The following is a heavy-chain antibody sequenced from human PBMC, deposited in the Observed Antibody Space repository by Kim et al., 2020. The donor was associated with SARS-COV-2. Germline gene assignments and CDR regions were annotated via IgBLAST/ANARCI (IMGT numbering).Heavy chain of an antibody. CDR1: GFTFSSYS. Sequence: GGSLRLSCTASGFTFSSYSMNWVRQAPGKGLEWVSYISGTSSTIYYADSVKGRFTISRDNAKNSLYLQMNSLRAEDTAVYYCARAERELLLHYYYGMDV. V-gene: IGHV3-48*01. CDR2: ISGTSSTI. J-gene: IGHJ6*01. CDR3: ARAERELLLHYYYGMDV. D-gene: IGHD1-26*01.